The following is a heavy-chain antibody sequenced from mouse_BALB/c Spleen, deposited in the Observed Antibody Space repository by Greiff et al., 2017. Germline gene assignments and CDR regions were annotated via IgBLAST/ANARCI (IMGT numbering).Heavy chain of an antibody. CDR3: RRGYYSTYAMDY. CDR2: INPSNGRT. D-gene: IGHD2-3*01. V-gene: IGHV1S81*02. Sequence: QVQLQQPGAELVKPGASVKLSCKASGYTFTSYWMHWVKQRPGQGLEWIGEINPSNGRTNYNEKFKSKATLTVDKSSSTAYMQLSSLTSEDSAVYCCRRGYYSTYAMDYWGEGTSVTVSS. CDR1: GYTFTSYW. J-gene: IGHJ4*01.